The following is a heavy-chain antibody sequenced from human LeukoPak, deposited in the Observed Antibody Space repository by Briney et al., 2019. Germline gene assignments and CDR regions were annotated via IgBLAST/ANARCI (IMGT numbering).Heavy chain of an antibody. V-gene: IGHV4-59*11. J-gene: IGHJ6*02. D-gene: IGHD6-13*01. CDR2: IYYSGST. CDR1: GGSISSHY. CDR3: ARDSSSWYGGDYYYYYGMDV. Sequence: PSETLSLTCTVSGGSISSHYWSWIRQPPGKGLEWIGYIYYSGSTNYNPSLKSRVTISVDTSKNQFSLKLSSVTAADTAVYYCARDSSSWYGGDYYYYYGMDVWGQGTTVTVSS.